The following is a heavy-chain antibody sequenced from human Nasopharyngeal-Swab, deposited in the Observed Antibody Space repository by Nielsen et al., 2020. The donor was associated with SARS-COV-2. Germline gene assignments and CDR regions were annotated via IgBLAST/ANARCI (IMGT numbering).Heavy chain of an antibody. J-gene: IGHJ5*02. CDR1: GLTVSDNF. Sequence: GESLKISCVASGLTVSDNFMIWVRQGPGKGLEWVAVIYSRGTTYYADFVKGRFTISTDNSKNTLYLQMSSLRLEDTAMYYCARGVHGANIISNWLDPWGQGTLVTVSS. CDR2: IYSRGTT. V-gene: IGHV3-53*05. CDR3: ARGVHGANIISNWLDP. D-gene: IGHD3-10*01.